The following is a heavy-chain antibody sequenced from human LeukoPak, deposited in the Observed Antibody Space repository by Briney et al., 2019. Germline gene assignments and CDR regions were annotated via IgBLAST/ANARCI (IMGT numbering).Heavy chain of an antibody. J-gene: IGHJ4*02. Sequence: PGGSLRLSCAASGFTFSSYAMSWVRQAPGKGLEWVSAISGSGGSTYYADSVKGRFTISGDNSKNTLYLQMNSLRAEDTAVCYCAKDPGVGATYYYFDYWGQGTLVTVSS. CDR2: ISGSGGST. CDR1: GFTFSSYA. D-gene: IGHD1-26*01. CDR3: AKDPGVGATYYYFDY. V-gene: IGHV3-23*01.